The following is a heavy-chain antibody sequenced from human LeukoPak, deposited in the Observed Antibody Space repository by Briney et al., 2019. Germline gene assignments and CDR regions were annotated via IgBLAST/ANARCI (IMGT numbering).Heavy chain of an antibody. V-gene: IGHV4-38-2*01. Sequence: SETLYLTCAVSGYSISSGYYWGWIRQPPGKGLEWIGSIYHSGSTYYNPSLKSRVTISVDTSKNQFSLKLSSVTAADTAVYYCARGELTTVTTGAFDIWGQGTMVTVSS. D-gene: IGHD4-17*01. CDR2: IYHSGST. CDR3: ARGELTTVTTGAFDI. CDR1: GYSISSGYY. J-gene: IGHJ3*02.